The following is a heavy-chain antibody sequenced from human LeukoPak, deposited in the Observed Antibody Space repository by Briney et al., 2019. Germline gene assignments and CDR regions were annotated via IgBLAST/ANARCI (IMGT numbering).Heavy chain of an antibody. CDR2: ISSSSSTV. V-gene: IGHV3-48*01. CDR3: ARDRCSSTSSGFDY. Sequence: AGGSLRLSCAASGFTFSSYSMNWVRQAPGKGVEWVSYISSSSSTVYYADSVKGRFTISRDNAKNSLYLQMNSLRAEDTAVYYCARDRCSSTSSGFDYWGQGTLVTVSS. D-gene: IGHD2-2*01. CDR1: GFTFSSYS. J-gene: IGHJ4*02.